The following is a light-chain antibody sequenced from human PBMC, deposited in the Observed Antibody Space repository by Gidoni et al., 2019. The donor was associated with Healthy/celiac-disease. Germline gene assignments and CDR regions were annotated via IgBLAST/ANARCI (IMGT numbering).Light chain of an antibody. CDR1: QSISSW. CDR3: QQYNSYSRT. CDR2: DAS. Sequence: DIQMTQSPSTLSASVGERATITCRASQSISSWSSWYQQKPGKAPKLLIYDASSLESGVPSKFSGSGSGTEFTLTISSLQPDDFATYYCQQYNSYSRTFGQGTKVEIK. J-gene: IGKJ1*01. V-gene: IGKV1-5*01.